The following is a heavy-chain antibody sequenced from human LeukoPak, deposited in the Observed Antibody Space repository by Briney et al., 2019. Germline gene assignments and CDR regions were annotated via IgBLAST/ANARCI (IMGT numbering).Heavy chain of an antibody. CDR3: ARDHSLYSSDAFDI. Sequence: GGSLRLSCAASGFTVSSNYMSWVRQAPGKGLEWVSVIYSGGSTYYTDSVKGRFTISRDNSKNTLYLQMNSLRAEDTAVYYCARDHSLYSSDAFDIWGQGQWSPSLQ. CDR1: GFTVSSNY. J-gene: IGHJ3*02. D-gene: IGHD6-13*01. V-gene: IGHV3-53*01. CDR2: IYSGGST.